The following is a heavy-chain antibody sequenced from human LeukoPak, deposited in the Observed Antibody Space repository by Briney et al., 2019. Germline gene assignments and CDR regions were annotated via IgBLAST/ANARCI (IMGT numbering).Heavy chain of an antibody. D-gene: IGHD1-20*01. Sequence: PGGSLRLSCATSGFTFINPAISWVRQAPGRGMGWGSTILARCGNTYLAVPVKGHFTVSRDNPHSSLSLHMNSLRAEDTAVYYCARGPSVTGTTAGEVFELWGQGTMVTVSS. CDR2: ILARCGNT. CDR1: GFTFINPA. CDR3: ARGPSVTGTTAGEVFEL. J-gene: IGHJ3*01. V-gene: IGHV3-23*01.